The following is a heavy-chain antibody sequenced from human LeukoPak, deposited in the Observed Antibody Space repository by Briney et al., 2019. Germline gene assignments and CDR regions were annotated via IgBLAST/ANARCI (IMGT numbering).Heavy chain of an antibody. CDR2: IIPIFGTA. J-gene: IGHJ4*02. Sequence: SVKVSCKASGGTFSSYAISWVRQAPGQGLEWMGGIIPIFGTANYAQKFQGRVTITADKSTSTAYMELSSLRSEDTAVYYCARGAAAVAGTYSYWGQGTLVTVSS. D-gene: IGHD6-19*01. V-gene: IGHV1-69*06. CDR3: ARGAAAVAGTYSY. CDR1: GGTFSSYA.